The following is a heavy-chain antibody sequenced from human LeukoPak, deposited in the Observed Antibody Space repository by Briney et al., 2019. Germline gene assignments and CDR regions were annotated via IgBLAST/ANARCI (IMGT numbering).Heavy chain of an antibody. CDR2: INPSGGST. V-gene: IGHV1-46*01. CDR3: ARLRIPARSSGWYGGWYFDL. D-gene: IGHD6-19*01. J-gene: IGHJ2*01. CDR1: GYTFTSYY. Sequence: ASVKVSCKASGYTFTSYYMHWVRQAPGQGLEWMGIINPSGGSTSYAQKFQGRVTMTRDTSTSTVYMELSSLRSEDTAVYYCARLRIPARSSGWYGGWYFDLWGRGTLVTVSS.